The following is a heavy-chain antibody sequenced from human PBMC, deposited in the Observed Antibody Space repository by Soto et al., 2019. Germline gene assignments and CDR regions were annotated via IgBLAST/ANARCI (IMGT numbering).Heavy chain of an antibody. Sequence: PGGSLRLSCAASGFKFMNYVFHWVRQAPGKGLEWVAVISYDGSDEHYTDSVKGRFTISRDNSRDTVYLQMSGLRSEDTAVYFCARVGEYGDSPYYKYAMGVWGQGTTVTVSS. CDR1: GFKFMNYV. CDR2: ISYDGSDE. CDR3: ARVGEYGDSPYYKYAMGV. V-gene: IGHV3-30*04. J-gene: IGHJ6*02. D-gene: IGHD2-21*01.